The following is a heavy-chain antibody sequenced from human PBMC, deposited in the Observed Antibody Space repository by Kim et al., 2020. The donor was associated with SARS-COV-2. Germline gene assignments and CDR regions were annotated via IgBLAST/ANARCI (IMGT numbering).Heavy chain of an antibody. CDR1: GGSISSGDYY. Sequence: SETLSLTCTVSGGSISSGDYYWSWIRQPPGKGLEWIGYIYYSGSTYYNPSLKSRVTISVDTSKNQFSLKLSSVTAADTAVYYCARYGMVLEWLLPSYGMDVWRQGTTVTVSS. J-gene: IGHJ6*02. D-gene: IGHD3-3*01. CDR3: ARYGMVLEWLLPSYGMDV. CDR2: IYYSGST. V-gene: IGHV4-30-4*01.